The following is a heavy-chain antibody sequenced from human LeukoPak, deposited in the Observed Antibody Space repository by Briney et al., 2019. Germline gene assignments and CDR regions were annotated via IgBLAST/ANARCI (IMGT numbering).Heavy chain of an antibody. Sequence: GGSLRLSCAASGFTFSDYYMSWIRQAPGKGLEWVSYISSSGSTIYYADSVKGRFTISRDNAKNSLYLQMNSLRAEDTAVYYCARTWPGSYLLSGFDTTNNWSDPWGQGTLVTVSS. CDR2: ISSSGSTI. CDR3: ARTWPGSYLLSGFDTTNNWSDP. J-gene: IGHJ5*02. CDR1: GFTFSDYY. D-gene: IGHD3-10*01. V-gene: IGHV3-11*01.